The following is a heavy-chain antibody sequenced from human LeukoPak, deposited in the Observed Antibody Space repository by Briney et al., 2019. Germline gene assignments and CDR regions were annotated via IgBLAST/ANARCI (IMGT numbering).Heavy chain of an antibody. Sequence: GGSLRLSCAASGFTFSIYSMNWVRQAPGKGLEWVSYISASGVLMWYGDSVKGRFTISRDNAMNSLYLQMDSLRDEDTAVYYCVRDWSYYFDYWGQGALVTVSS. CDR2: ISASGVLM. J-gene: IGHJ4*02. CDR3: VRDWSYYFDY. CDR1: GFTFSIYS. V-gene: IGHV3-48*02.